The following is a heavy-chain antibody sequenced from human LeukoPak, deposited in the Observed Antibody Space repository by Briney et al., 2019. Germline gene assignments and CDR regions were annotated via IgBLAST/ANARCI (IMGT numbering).Heavy chain of an antibody. V-gene: IGHV1-18*01. CDR2: ISAYNGNT. Sequence: GASVKVSCKASGYTFTSYGISWVRQAPGQGLEWMGWISAYNGNTNYAQKLQGRVTMTTDTSTSTAYMELRSLRSDDTAVYYCAREMEHYYDSSGYCSDYWGQGTLVTVSS. CDR1: GYTFTSYG. CDR3: AREMEHYYDSSGYCSDY. D-gene: IGHD3-22*01. J-gene: IGHJ4*02.